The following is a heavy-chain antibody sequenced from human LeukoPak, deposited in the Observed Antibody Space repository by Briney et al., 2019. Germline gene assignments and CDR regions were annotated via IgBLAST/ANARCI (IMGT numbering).Heavy chain of an antibody. CDR1: GFTFSSYG. CDR2: IPYDGSNK. J-gene: IGHJ4*02. Sequence: QPGGSLRLSCAASGFTFSSYGMHCVRQAPGKGLEWLAVIPYDGSNKYYADSVKGRFTISRDNSKNTLYLQMNSLRAEDTAVYYCARPDSFGVVTYFDYWGQGTLVTVSS. D-gene: IGHD3-3*01. V-gene: IGHV3-30*03. CDR3: ARPDSFGVVTYFDY.